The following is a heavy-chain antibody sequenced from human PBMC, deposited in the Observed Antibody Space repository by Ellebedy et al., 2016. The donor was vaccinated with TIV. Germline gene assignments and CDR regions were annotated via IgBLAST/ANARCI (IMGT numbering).Heavy chain of an antibody. CDR1: GASVSRALFY. CDR3: ATSYYNILTGYFAFDI. D-gene: IGHD3-9*01. V-gene: IGHV4-61*01. CDR2: ISYSGST. J-gene: IGHJ3*02. Sequence: SETLSLTXTVSGASVSRALFYWSSTRKSPGKGLEWIAYISYSGSTNYNPSLKSRVTMSVDTSKNQFSLKLNSVTAADTAFYYCATSYYNILTGYFAFDIWGQGTMVTVSS.